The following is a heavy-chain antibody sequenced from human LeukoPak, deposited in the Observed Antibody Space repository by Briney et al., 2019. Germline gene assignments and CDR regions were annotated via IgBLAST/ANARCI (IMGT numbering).Heavy chain of an antibody. CDR2: IYSGGST. Sequence: PGGSLRLSCAASGFTVSSNYMSWVRQAPGKGLEWVSVIYSGGSTYYADSVKGRFTISRDNSQNTLYLQMNSLRAEDTAVYYCASDYYDILTGYSYAFDIWGQGTMVTVSS. V-gene: IGHV3-53*01. CDR3: ASDYYDILTGYSYAFDI. J-gene: IGHJ3*02. D-gene: IGHD3-9*01. CDR1: GFTVSSNY.